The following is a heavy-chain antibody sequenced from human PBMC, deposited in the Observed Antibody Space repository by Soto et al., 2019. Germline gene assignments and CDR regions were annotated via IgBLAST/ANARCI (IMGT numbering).Heavy chain of an antibody. V-gene: IGHV4-61*08. Sequence: LSLTCTVSGGSVSSGDYYWSWIRQPPGKGLEWIGYIYYSGSTNYNPSLKSRVSISLDTSKNQFSLRLTSVTAADTAVYYCARIPVDTYMINWFDPWGQGTLVTVSS. CDR3: ARIPVDTYMINWFDP. CDR1: GGSVSSGDYY. CDR2: IYYSGST. D-gene: IGHD5-18*01. J-gene: IGHJ5*02.